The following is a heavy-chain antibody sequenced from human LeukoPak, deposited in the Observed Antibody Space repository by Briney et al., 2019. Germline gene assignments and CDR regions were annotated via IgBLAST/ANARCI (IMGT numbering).Heavy chain of an antibody. CDR2: IKQDGSEK. V-gene: IGHV3-7*03. Sequence: GGSLRLSCAASGFTFSSYWMSWVRQAPGKGLEWVANIKQDGSEKSYVDSVKGRFTISRDNAKNSLYLQMNSLRAEDTAVYYCARVGATIFGVIMYYYYGMDVWGQGTTVAVSS. D-gene: IGHD3-3*01. CDR3: ARVGATIFGVIMYYYYGMDV. J-gene: IGHJ6*02. CDR1: GFTFSSYW.